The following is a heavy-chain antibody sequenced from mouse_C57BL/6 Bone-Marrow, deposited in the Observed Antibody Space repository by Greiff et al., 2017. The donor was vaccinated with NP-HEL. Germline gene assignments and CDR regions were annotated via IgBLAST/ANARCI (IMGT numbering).Heavy chain of an antibody. J-gene: IGHJ2*01. CDR2: ISSGGSYT. Sequence: EVKLVESGGDLVKPGGSLKLSCAASGFTFSSYGMSWVRQTPDKRLEWVATISSGGSYTYYADSVKGRFTISRDNDKNTLYLQMSSLKSEDTDMYYCTRALRLRCFDYWGQGTTLTVSS. CDR3: TRALRLRCFDY. V-gene: IGHV5-6*01. CDR1: GFTFSSYG. D-gene: IGHD3-2*02.